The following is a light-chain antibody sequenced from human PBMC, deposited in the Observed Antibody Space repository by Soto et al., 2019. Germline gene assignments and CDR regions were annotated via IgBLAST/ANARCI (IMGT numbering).Light chain of an antibody. J-gene: IGKJ5*01. CDR2: GAS. CDR3: QQYNNWPSIT. Sequence: EIEMSQSPATLSVSPVEVAKLYLLARHSVDSNLAWYQQKPGQAPRLLIYGASTRATGIPARFSGSGSGTEFTLTISSLQSEDFAVYYCQQYNNWPSITFGEGRRLEI. V-gene: IGKV3-15*01. CDR1: HSVDSN.